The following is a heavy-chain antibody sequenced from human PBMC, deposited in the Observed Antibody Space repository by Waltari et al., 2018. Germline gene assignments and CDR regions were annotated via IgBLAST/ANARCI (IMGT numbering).Heavy chain of an antibody. CDR3: ARMCSSTSCLGAFDY. CDR2: INPVDSVT. Sequence: EVQLVQSGAEVKKPGESLKISCKGSGYSFTSYWIGWVRKMPGKGLEWVAFINPVDSVTRYSPSFQGQVPNSADKSTSTAYLQWSSLKASDTAMYYCARMCSSTSCLGAFDYWGQGTLVTVSS. D-gene: IGHD2-2*01. V-gene: IGHV5-51*03. J-gene: IGHJ4*02. CDR1: GYSFTSYW.